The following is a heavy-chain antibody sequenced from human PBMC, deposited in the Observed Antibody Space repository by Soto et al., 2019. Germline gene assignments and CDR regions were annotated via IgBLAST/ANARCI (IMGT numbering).Heavy chain of an antibody. Sequence: ASVKVSCEASGYSFTGNSMHWVRQAPGQGLEWMGWISAYNGNTNYAQKLQGRVTMTTDTSTSTAYMELRSLRSDDTAVYYCARAGRLDAFDIWGQGTMVTVSS. J-gene: IGHJ3*02. CDR3: ARAGRLDAFDI. V-gene: IGHV1-18*04. CDR1: GYSFTGNS. CDR2: ISAYNGNT.